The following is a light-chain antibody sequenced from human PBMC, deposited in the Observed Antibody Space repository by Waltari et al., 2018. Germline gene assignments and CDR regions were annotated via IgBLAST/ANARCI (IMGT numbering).Light chain of an antibody. Sequence: QSALTQPRSVSGSPGQSVTIPCTGTSSDVGGYNHVSWYQQHPGKAPKLMIYDVTKRPSGVPDSFSGSKSGSTASLTISGLQAEDEADYYCCSYADTYTVLFGGGTKLTVL. V-gene: IGLV2-11*01. CDR2: DVT. J-gene: IGLJ2*01. CDR3: CSYADTYTVL. CDR1: SSDVGGYNH.